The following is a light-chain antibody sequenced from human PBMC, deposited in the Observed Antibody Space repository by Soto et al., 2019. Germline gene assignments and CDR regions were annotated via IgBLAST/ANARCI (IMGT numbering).Light chain of an antibody. Sequence: EIVLTQSRGTLSLSPGERATLSCRASQGVSSSYLAWYQQKPGQAPMPLIYGASSRAIGIPDRFSGSGSGTDVTLTISRLEPEDFAMYYCQQYGSSPWTFGQGTKVEIK. CDR2: GAS. CDR3: QQYGSSPWT. J-gene: IGKJ1*01. V-gene: IGKV3-20*01. CDR1: QGVSSSY.